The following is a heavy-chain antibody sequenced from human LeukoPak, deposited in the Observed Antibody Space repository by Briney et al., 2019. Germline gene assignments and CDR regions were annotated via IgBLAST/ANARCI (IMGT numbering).Heavy chain of an antibody. CDR3: AKDRSLDGYNAFFDY. J-gene: IGHJ4*02. V-gene: IGHV3-43D*04. CDR1: GFTFDDYA. CDR2: ISWDGFTT. D-gene: IGHD5-24*01. Sequence: PGGFLRLSCVASGFTFDDYAMHWVRQAPGKGLEWVSLISWDGFTTYYADSVKGRFTISRDNSKNSLYLQMNSLRTEDTALYYCAKDRSLDGYNAFFDYWGQGTLVTVSS.